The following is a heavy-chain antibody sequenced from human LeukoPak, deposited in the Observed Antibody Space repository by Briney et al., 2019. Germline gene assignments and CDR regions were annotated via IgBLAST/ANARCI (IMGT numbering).Heavy chain of an antibody. Sequence: GGSLRLSCAASGFTVSSNYMSWVRQAPGKGLEWVSVIYSGGSTYYADSVKGRFTISRDNSKNTLYLQMNSLRAEDTAVYYCARGVCITMIVVVITLFDYWGQGTLVTVSS. CDR1: GFTVSSNY. V-gene: IGHV3-53*01. CDR3: ARGVCITMIVVVITLFDY. J-gene: IGHJ4*02. CDR2: IYSGGST. D-gene: IGHD3-22*01.